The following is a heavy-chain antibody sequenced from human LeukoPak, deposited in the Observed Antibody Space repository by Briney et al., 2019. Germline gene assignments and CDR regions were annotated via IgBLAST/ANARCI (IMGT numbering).Heavy chain of an antibody. J-gene: IGHJ4*02. V-gene: IGHV3-48*03. CDR3: ARESSSSWSSNFDY. CDR2: ISSSGSTI. D-gene: IGHD6-13*01. Sequence: GGSLXXSCAASGFTFSSYEMNWVRQAPGKGLEWVSYISSSGSTIYYADSVKGRFTISRDNAKNSLYLQMNSLRAEDTAVYYXARESSSSWSSNFDYWGQGTLVTVSS. CDR1: GFTFSSYE.